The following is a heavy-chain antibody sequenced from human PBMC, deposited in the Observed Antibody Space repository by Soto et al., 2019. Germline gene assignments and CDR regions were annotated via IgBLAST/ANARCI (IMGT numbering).Heavy chain of an antibody. Sequence: PGGSLRLSCAASGFSVSRDYMSWVRQAPGKGLEWVSVIYSGGSSYYADSVKGRLVISRDNYNHTLFLQMNSLRVEDTAIYYCARCQSSDWHQPVTWGQGTLVTVSS. CDR3: ARCQSSDWHQPVT. V-gene: IGHV3-53*01. CDR2: IYSGGSS. CDR1: GFSVSRDY. D-gene: IGHD6-19*01. J-gene: IGHJ5*02.